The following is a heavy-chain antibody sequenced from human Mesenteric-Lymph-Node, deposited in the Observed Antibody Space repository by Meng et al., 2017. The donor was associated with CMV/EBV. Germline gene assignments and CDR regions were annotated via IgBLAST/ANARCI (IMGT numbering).Heavy chain of an antibody. D-gene: IGHD3-3*01. Sequence: GESLKISCAASGFTFSSYSMNWVRQAPGKGLEWVSSISSSSSYIYYADSVKGRFTISRDNAKNSLYLQMNSLRAEDTAVYYCARDRIGTIFGGKDVWGQGTTVTVSS. CDR1: GFTFSSYS. J-gene: IGHJ6*02. CDR3: ARDRIGTIFGGKDV. CDR2: ISSSSSYI. V-gene: IGHV3-21*01.